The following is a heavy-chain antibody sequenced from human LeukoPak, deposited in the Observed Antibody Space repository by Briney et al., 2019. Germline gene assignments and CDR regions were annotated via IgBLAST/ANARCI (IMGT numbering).Heavy chain of an antibody. CDR1: GFTFSDYY. J-gene: IGHJ4*02. CDR3: AKDEEWLSLDY. V-gene: IGHV3-11*04. Sequence: GGSLRLSCAASGFTFSDYYMSWIRQAPGKGLEWVSYISSSGSTIYYADSVKGRFTISRDNAKNSLYLQMNSLRAEDTAVYYCAKDEEWLSLDYWGQGTLVTVSS. CDR2: ISSSGSTI. D-gene: IGHD3-3*01.